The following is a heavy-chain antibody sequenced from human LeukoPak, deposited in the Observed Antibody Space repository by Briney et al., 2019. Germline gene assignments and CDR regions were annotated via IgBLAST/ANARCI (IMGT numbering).Heavy chain of an antibody. CDR1: GFTFSSYS. CDR3: ARDLAGGYDYYYYYGMDV. CDR2: ISSSSSYI. V-gene: IGHV3-21*01. Sequence: GSLRLSCAASGFTFSSYSMNWVRQAPGKGLEWVSSISSSSSYIYYADSVKGRFTISRDNAKNSLYLQMNSLRAEDTAVYYCARDLAGGYDYYYYYGMDVWGQGTLVTVSS. J-gene: IGHJ6*02. D-gene: IGHD5-12*01.